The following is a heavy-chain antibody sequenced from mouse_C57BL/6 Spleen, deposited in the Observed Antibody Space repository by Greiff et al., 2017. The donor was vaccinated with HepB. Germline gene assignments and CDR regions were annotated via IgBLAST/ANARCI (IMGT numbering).Heavy chain of an antibody. Sequence: EVQRVESGGGLVKPGGSLKLSCAASGFTFSSYTMSWVRQTPEKRLEWVATISGGGGNTYYPDSVKGRFTISRDNAKNTLYLQMSSLRSEDTALYYCARHLYGSTYYYAMDYWGQGTSVTVSS. V-gene: IGHV5-9*01. CDR1: GFTFSSYT. D-gene: IGHD1-1*01. J-gene: IGHJ4*01. CDR3: ARHLYGSTYYYAMDY. CDR2: ISGGGGNT.